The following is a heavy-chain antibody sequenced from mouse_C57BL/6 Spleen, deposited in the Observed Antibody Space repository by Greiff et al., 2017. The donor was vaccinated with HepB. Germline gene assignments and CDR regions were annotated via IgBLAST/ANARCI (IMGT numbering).Heavy chain of an antibody. D-gene: IGHD2-4*01. CDR3: ASSIYYDYERVFAY. V-gene: IGHV2-9*01. Sequence: VQLQQSGPGLVAPSQSLSITCTVSGFSLTSYGVDWVRQPPGKDLEWLGVIWGGGSTNYNSALMSRLSISKDNSKSQVFLKMNSLQTDDTAMYYCASSIYYDYERVFAYWGQGTLVTVSA. CDR2: IWGGGST. CDR1: GFSLTSYG. J-gene: IGHJ3*01.